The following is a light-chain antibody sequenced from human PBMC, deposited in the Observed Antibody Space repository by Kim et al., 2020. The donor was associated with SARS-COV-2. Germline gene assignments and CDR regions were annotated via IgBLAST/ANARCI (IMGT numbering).Light chain of an antibody. Sequence: SVSPGQTARITCSGDVLATRYARWFQQKPGQAPLLVIYKDSKRPSGIPERFSGSSSGTTVTLTISGAQVEDEADYYCYSAADNNWLFGGGTQLTVL. CDR3: YSAADNNWL. CDR1: VLATRY. CDR2: KDS. J-gene: IGLJ3*02. V-gene: IGLV3-27*01.